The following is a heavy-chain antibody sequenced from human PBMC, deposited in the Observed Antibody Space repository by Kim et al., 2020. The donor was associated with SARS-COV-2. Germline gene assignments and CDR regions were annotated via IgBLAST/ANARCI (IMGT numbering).Heavy chain of an antibody. Sequence: GGSLRLSCAASGFTFNTYTMGWVRQAPGKGLEWVSTISARGISTYYADSVKGRFTISRDNSKNMLYVQMNSLRVEDTAIYYCANLEPAGRVSLDSWGQGTLVPVSS. D-gene: IGHD2-2*01. CDR2: ISARGIST. V-gene: IGHV3-23*01. J-gene: IGHJ5*02. CDR1: GFTFNTYT. CDR3: ANLEPAGRVSLDS.